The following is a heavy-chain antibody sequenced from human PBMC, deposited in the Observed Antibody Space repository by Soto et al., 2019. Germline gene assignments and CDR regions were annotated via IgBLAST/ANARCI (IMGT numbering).Heavy chain of an antibody. J-gene: IGHJ4*02. D-gene: IGHD6-13*01. CDR1: GFTFSSYG. CDR2: IWYDGSNK. Sequence: QVQLVESGGGVVQPGRSLRLSCAASGFTFSSYGMHWVRQAPGKGLEWVAVIWYDGSNKYYADSVKGRFTISRDNSKNTLYLQMNSLRAKDTAVYYCARRGIAEDYWGQGTLVTVSS. V-gene: IGHV3-33*01. CDR3: ARRGIAEDY.